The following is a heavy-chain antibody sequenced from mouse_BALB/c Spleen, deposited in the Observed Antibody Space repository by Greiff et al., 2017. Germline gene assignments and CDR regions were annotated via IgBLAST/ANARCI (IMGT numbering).Heavy chain of an antibody. D-gene: IGHD2-4*01. V-gene: IGHV5-17*02. CDR3: ARDDYDAGFAY. CDR1: GFTFSSFG. J-gene: IGHJ3*01. Sequence: EVKVVESGGGLVQPGGSRKLSCAASGFTFSSFGMHWVRQAPEKGLEWVAYISSGSSTIYYADTVKGRFTISRDNPKNTLFLQMTSLRSEDTAMYYCARDDYDAGFAYWGQGTLVTVSA. CDR2: ISSGSSTI.